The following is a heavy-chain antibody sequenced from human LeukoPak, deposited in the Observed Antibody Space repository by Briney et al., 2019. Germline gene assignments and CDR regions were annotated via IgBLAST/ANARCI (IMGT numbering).Heavy chain of an antibody. V-gene: IGHV4-59*01. D-gene: IGHD2-21*02. CDR2: IYYSGST. Sequence: SETLSLTCAVSGGSISSYYWSWIRQPPGKGLEWIGYIYYSGSTNYNPSLKSRVTISVDTSKNQFSLKLSFVTAADTAVYYCARGLEGLPYWYFDLWGRGTLVTVSS. CDR1: GGSISSYY. CDR3: ARGLEGLPYWYFDL. J-gene: IGHJ2*01.